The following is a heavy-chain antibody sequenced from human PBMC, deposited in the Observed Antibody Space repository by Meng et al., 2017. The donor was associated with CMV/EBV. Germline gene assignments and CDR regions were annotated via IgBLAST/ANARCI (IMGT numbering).Heavy chain of an antibody. V-gene: IGHV3-23*01. Sequence: GGSLTLSCAASGFTLSSYAMSWARQAPGKVLEWVSAVRGSGGSTYYADSVKGRFTISRDNSKNTLYLQMNSLRAEDTAVYYCAKAEYSSGWYYYCGMDVWGQGTTVTVSS. CDR3: AKAEYSSGWYYYCGMDV. J-gene: IGHJ6*02. D-gene: IGHD6-19*01. CDR1: GFTLSSYA. CDR2: VRGSGGST.